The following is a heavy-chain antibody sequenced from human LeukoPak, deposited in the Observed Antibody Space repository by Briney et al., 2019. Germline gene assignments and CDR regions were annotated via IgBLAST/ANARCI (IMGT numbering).Heavy chain of an antibody. CDR3: VKLSSGSGSKFGFDS. V-gene: IGHV3-23*01. D-gene: IGHD6-19*01. Sequence: GGSLRLSCAAAGFTFGSYAMSWVRQAPGKSLEWVSIITNGGVTTYYADSVRGRFTISRDNSKNMLYLQMNSLRAEDTAVYYCVKLSSGSGSKFGFDSWGQGTLVTVSS. J-gene: IGHJ4*02. CDR1: GFTFGSYA. CDR2: ITNGGVTT.